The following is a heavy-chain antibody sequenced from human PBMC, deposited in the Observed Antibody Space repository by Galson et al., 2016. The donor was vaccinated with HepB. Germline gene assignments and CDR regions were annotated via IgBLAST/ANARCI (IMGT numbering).Heavy chain of an antibody. Sequence: SVKVSCKVSGYILTKLSMHWVRQAPGKGLEWMGGFDPEDGETVYAQKFQGRVTMTEDTSTDTAYMELSSLRSEDTAVYYCVADIVTTMTLDAFDIWGQGTMITVSS. V-gene: IGHV1-24*01. D-gene: IGHD5-12*01. J-gene: IGHJ3*02. CDR1: GYILTKLS. CDR2: FDPEDGET. CDR3: VADIVTTMTLDAFDI.